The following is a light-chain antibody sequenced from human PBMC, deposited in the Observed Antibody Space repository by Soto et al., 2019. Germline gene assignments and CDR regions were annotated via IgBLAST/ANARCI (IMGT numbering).Light chain of an antibody. V-gene: IGKV1-5*03. CDR2: KAS. CDR3: QQYNSYSFLT. Sequence: DIQMTQSPSTLSASIGDRVTITCRASQSINSWLAWYQQKPGKAPKLLIYKASSLESGVPSRFSGSGSGTEFTLTISSLQPDEFATYYCQQYNSYSFLTFGGGTKVEIK. J-gene: IGKJ4*01. CDR1: QSINSW.